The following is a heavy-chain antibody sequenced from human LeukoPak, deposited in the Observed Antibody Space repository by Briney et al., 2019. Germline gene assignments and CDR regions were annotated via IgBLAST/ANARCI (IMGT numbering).Heavy chain of an antibody. CDR2: ISYDGSNK. CDR3: ARDPYCSSTSCYIGLGIAAIL. J-gene: IGHJ4*02. Sequence: GGSLRLSCAASGFTFSDSAVHWARQAPGKGLEWVAVISYDGSNKYYADSVKGRFTISRDNSKNTLYLQMNSLRAEDTAVYYCARDPYCSSTSCYIGLGIAAILWGQGTLVTVSS. D-gene: IGHD2-2*02. V-gene: IGHV3-30*04. CDR1: GFTFSDSA.